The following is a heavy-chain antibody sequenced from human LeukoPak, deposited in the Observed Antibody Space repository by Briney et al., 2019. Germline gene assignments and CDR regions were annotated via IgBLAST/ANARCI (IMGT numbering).Heavy chain of an antibody. Sequence: SETLSLTCTVSGDSISAYYWSWIRQPAGRGLEWIGRIHASGSTRYNPSLKSRVTMSVDTSKNQFSLKLTSVTAAATALYFCARGMSAAYDYNWFDSWGQGTLVTVSS. CDR3: ARGMSAAYDYNWFDS. CDR1: GDSISAYY. J-gene: IGHJ5*01. CDR2: IHASGST. V-gene: IGHV4-4*07. D-gene: IGHD5-12*01.